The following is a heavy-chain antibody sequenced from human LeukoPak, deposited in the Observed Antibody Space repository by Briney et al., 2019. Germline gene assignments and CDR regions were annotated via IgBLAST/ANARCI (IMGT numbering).Heavy chain of an antibody. V-gene: IGHV3-30*02. CDR2: IRHDGSYE. D-gene: IGHD3-10*02. Sequence: GGSLRLSCAASGFTFSSYGMHWVRQAPGKGLEWVALIRHDGSYEYYADSVKGRFTISRDNAKNSLYLQMNSLRAEDTAVYYCAELGITMIGGVWGKGTTVTIST. J-gene: IGHJ6*04. CDR3: AELGITMIGGV. CDR1: GFTFSSYG.